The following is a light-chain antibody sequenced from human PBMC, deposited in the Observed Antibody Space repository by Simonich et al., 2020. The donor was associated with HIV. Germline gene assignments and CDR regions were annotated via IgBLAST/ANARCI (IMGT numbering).Light chain of an antibody. Sequence: DIQMTQSTSFLSASVGDRVTITCRASQGISSYLNWYQQKPGKAPKLLIYAASSLQSGVPSRFSGSGSGTDFTLTISSLQPEDFATYYCQQSYSTPLTFGGGTKVEIK. CDR3: QQSYSTPLT. J-gene: IGKJ4*01. CDR2: AAS. CDR1: QGISSY. V-gene: IGKV1-39*01.